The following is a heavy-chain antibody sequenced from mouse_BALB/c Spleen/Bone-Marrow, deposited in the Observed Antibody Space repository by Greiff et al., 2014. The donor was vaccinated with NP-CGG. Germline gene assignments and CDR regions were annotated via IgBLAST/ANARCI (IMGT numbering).Heavy chain of an antibody. V-gene: IGHV14-3*02. J-gene: IGHJ3*01. CDR3: AFDYYSSGPFAY. D-gene: IGHD1-1*01. CDR1: GFNIKDTY. Sequence: VQLKQSGAELVKPGASVKLSCTASGFNIKDTYMQWVKQRPEQGLEWIGRIDSANGSTKFDPKFQGKATITADTSSNTAYLQLSSRTSEYTAVYFCAFDYYSSGPFAYWGQGTLVTVSA. CDR2: IDSANGST.